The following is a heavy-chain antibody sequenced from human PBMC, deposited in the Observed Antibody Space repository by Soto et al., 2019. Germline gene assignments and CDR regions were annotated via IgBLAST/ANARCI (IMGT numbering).Heavy chain of an antibody. V-gene: IGHV3-33*01. CDR1: GFDFSTYG. Sequence: QVQLVESGGGVVQPGRSLRLSCAASGFDFSTYGMHWVRQAPGKGLEWVAVIWYDGSNKYYADSVRGRFIISRDNSKKTLFLQLNSLRAEDTAVYYCARAVGPFDYWGQGTLVTVSS. CDR3: ARAVGPFDY. J-gene: IGHJ4*02. CDR2: IWYDGSNK. D-gene: IGHD1-26*01.